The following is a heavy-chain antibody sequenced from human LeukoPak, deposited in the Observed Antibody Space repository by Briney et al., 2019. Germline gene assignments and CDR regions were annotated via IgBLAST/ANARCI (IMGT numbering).Heavy chain of an antibody. V-gene: IGHV3-23*01. J-gene: IGHJ5*02. D-gene: IGHD2-2*01. CDR3: AKGGGERYQLLPTVS. CDR2: ISASGGST. CDR1: ESTFSTYA. Sequence: GGSLRLSCAASESTFSTYAMSWVRQAPGKGLEWVSTISASGGSTYYADSVKGRFTISRDNSKNTLYLQMNSLRAEDTAVYYCAKGGGERYQLLPTVSWGQGTLVTVSS.